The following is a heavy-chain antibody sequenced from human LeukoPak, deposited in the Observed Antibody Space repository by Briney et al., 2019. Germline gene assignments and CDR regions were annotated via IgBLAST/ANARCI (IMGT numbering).Heavy chain of an antibody. D-gene: IGHD2/OR15-2a*01. CDR1: GGTFSSYA. CDR3: ARVIINDAFDI. J-gene: IGHJ3*02. V-gene: IGHV1-69*04. Sequence: SVKVSCKASGGTFSSYAISWVRQAPGQGLEWMGRIIPILGIANYAQKFQGRVTITADKSTSTAYMELSSLRSEDTAVCYCARVIINDAFDIWGQGTMVTVSS. CDR2: IIPILGIA.